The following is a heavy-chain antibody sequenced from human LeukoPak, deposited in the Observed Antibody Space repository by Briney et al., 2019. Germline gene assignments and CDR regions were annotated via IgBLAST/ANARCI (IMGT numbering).Heavy chain of an antibody. J-gene: IGHJ4*02. D-gene: IGHD6-19*01. V-gene: IGHV3-11*04. CDR2: ISSSGSTV. CDR3: ASDLFKYSSSQADY. Sequence: GGSLRLSCAASGFTFSDYYMSWIRQAPGKGLEWVSYISSSGSTVYYADSVKGRFTISRDNAKNSLYLQMNSLRAEDTAVYYCASDLFKYSSSQADYWGQGTLVTVSS. CDR1: GFTFSDYY.